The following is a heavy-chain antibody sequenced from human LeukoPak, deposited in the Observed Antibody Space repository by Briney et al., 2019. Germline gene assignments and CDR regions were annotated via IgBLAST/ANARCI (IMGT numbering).Heavy chain of an antibody. V-gene: IGHV3-53*05. CDR1: GFTVSGNF. Sequence: GGSLRLSCAASGFTVSGNFMSWVRQAPGKGLEWVSVIYSGGTTYYADSVKGRFTISRDNSKNTLYLQMNSLRAEDTAVYYCAKGPYSYGSYYYYMDVWGKGTTVTVSS. J-gene: IGHJ6*03. CDR3: AKGPYSYGSYYYYMDV. CDR2: IYSGGTT. D-gene: IGHD5-18*01.